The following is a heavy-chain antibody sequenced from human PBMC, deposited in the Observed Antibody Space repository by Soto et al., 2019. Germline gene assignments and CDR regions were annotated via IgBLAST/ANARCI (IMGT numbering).Heavy chain of an antibody. Sequence: SLRLSCAASGFTFSSYGMHWVRQAPGKGLEWVAVISYDGSNKYYADSVKGRFTISRDNSKNTLYLQMNSLRAEDTAVYYCAKDKRDTAMGYYFDYWGQGALVTVSS. CDR2: ISYDGSNK. CDR1: GFTFSSYG. V-gene: IGHV3-30*18. J-gene: IGHJ4*02. CDR3: AKDKRDTAMGYYFDY. D-gene: IGHD5-18*01.